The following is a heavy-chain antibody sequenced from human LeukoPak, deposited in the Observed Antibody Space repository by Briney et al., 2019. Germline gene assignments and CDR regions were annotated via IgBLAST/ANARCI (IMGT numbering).Heavy chain of an antibody. V-gene: IGHV3-48*01. CDR3: ARAAYSSTWYSRYFDL. J-gene: IGHJ2*01. CDR1: GFIFSSYS. Sequence: GGSLRLSCAASGFIFSSYSMNWVRQAPGKGLEWVSYISSRSATIYYADSVKGRFTISRDNAKNSLYLQMNSLRAEDTAVYYCARAAYSSTWYSRYFDLWGRGTLVTVSS. D-gene: IGHD6-13*01. CDR2: ISSRSATI.